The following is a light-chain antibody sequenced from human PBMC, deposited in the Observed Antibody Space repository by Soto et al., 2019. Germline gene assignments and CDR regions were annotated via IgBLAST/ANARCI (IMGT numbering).Light chain of an antibody. V-gene: IGKV1-39*01. CDR2: AAS. Sequence: DIQMTQSPSSLSASVGDRVTITCRASQSISSYLNWYQQKPGKAPKLLIYAASSLQSGVPSRFSSSGSETDFTLTISSLQPEDCATYYCQQSYSTPLTFGGGTKVEIK. J-gene: IGKJ4*01. CDR3: QQSYSTPLT. CDR1: QSISSY.